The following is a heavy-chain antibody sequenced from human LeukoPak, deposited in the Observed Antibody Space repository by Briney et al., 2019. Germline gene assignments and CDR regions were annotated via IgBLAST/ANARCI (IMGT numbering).Heavy chain of an antibody. D-gene: IGHD4-17*01. J-gene: IGHJ5*02. CDR1: GGSISSYY. CDR2: IYYSGST. CDR3: ARAADYGDYNWFDP. V-gene: IGHV4-59*01. Sequence: RSSETLSLTCTVSGGSISSYYWSWIRQPPGKGLEWIGYIYYSGSTNYNPSLKSRVTISVDTSKSQFSLKLSSVTAADTAVYYCARAADYGDYNWFDPWGQGTLVTVSS.